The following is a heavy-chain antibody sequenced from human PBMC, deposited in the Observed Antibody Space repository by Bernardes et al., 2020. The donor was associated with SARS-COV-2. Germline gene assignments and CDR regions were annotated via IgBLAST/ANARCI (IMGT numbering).Heavy chain of an antibody. CDR1: GFTFSSHA. CDR2: VTGTGEPT. D-gene: IGHD3-3*01. V-gene: IGHV3-23*01. CDR3: AGYPWNGYAEGAFDH. J-gene: IGHJ4*02. Sequence: GGSLRLSCAASGFTFSSHAMSSARQAPGKGLDWLSSVTGTGEPTYYADSVKGRFLISIDNSKSKLYLQVNFLRVDDTAEYYCAGYPWNGYAEGAFDHWGQGTLVTVFS.